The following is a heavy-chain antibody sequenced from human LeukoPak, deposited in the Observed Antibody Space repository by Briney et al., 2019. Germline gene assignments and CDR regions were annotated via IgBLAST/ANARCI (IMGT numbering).Heavy chain of an antibody. J-gene: IGHJ3*02. CDR3: ARHVPLWFGELGAFDI. CDR1: GGSFSSYY. CDR2: IYYSGST. Sequence: SETLSLTCAVYGGSFSSYYWGWIRQPPGKGLEWIGSIYYSGSTYYNPSLKSRVTISVDTSKNQFSLKLSSVTAADTAVYYCARHVPLWFGELGAFDIWGQGTMVTVSS. V-gene: IGHV4-39*01. D-gene: IGHD3-10*01.